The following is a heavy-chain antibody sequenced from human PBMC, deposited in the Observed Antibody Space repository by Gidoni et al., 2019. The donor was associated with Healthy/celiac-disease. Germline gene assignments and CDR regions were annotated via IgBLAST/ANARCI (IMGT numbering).Heavy chain of an antibody. CDR3: TTDYDILTGYYPMNILNY. D-gene: IGHD3-9*01. CDR1: GSTFSNAW. CDR2: MKSKAEGGTT. Sequence: EVQLVESGGVLVKPGGSLRLSCAASGSTFSNAWMRWVRQAPGKGLEWVGRMKSKAEGGTTDDAAPVKGRFTISRDDSKNTMYLQMNSLKTEDTAVYYCTTDYDILTGYYPMNILNYWGQGTLVTVSS. J-gene: IGHJ4*02. V-gene: IGHV3-15*01.